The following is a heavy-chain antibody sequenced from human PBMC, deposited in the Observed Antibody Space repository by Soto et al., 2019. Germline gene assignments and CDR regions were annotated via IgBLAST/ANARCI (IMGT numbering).Heavy chain of an antibody. Sequence: SETLSLTCTVSGGSISSYYWSWIRQPPGKGLEWIGYIYNSGSTNYNPSLKSRVTISVDTSKNQFSLKLSSVTAADTAVYYCASSGWWYFDYWGQGTLVTVSS. CDR3: ASSGWWYFDY. J-gene: IGHJ4*02. D-gene: IGHD6-19*01. CDR2: IYNSGST. V-gene: IGHV4-4*08. CDR1: GGSISSYY.